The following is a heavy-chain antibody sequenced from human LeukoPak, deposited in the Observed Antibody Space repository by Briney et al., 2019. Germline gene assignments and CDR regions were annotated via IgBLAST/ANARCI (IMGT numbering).Heavy chain of an antibody. D-gene: IGHD1-1*01. CDR1: GGSITTYY. V-gene: IGHV4-4*07. CDR3: ARLNHDNCFDF. J-gene: IGHJ4*02. CDR2: IYTSGIT. Sequence: PSETLSLTCTVSGGSITTYYWSWIRQPAGKGLEWIGRIYTSGITNYNPSLKSRVTMSLDTSNHKLSLKLSSVTAADTAVYYCARLNHDNCFDFWGQGILVTVSS.